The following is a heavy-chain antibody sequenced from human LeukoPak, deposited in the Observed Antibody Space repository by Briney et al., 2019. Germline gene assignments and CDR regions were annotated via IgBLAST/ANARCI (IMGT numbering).Heavy chain of an antibody. V-gene: IGHV3-21*01. Sequence: GGSLRLSCAASGFTFGGYSLNWVRKAPGKGREWVSSISITSSYIYYADSVKGRFTISRDNAKNSLYLQMNSLSAEDTAVYYCAREGEYCSGGSCADFDYWGQGTLVTVSS. CDR1: GFTFGGYS. CDR2: ISITSSYI. D-gene: IGHD2-15*01. J-gene: IGHJ4*02. CDR3: AREGEYCSGGSCADFDY.